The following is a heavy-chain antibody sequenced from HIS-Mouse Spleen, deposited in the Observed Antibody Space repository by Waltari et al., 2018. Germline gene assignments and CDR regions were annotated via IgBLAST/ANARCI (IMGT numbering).Heavy chain of an antibody. V-gene: IGHV4-59*08. CDR1: GGPISSSY. Sequence: QVQLQESGPGLVTPSDTLSLPCTVSGGPISSSYWGWIRQPPGKGLEWIGYIYYSGSTNYNPSLKSRVTISVDTSKNQFSLKLSSVTAADTAVYYCARGGLLAATYYFDYWGQGTLVTVSS. CDR2: IYYSGST. D-gene: IGHD2-15*01. CDR3: ARGGLLAATYYFDY. J-gene: IGHJ4*02.